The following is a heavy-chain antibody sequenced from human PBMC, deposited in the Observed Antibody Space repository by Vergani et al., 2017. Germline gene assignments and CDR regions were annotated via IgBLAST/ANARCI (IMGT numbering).Heavy chain of an antibody. V-gene: IGHV4-34*01. CDR2: INHSGST. CDR3: ARDPLHSSSWLGVDY. D-gene: IGHD6-13*01. CDR1: GGSFSGYY. J-gene: IGHJ4*02. Sequence: QVQLQQWGVGLLKPSETLSLTCAFYGGSFSGYYWSWIRQPPGKGLEWIGEINHSGSTNYNPSLKSRVTISVDTSKNQFSLKLSSVTAADTAVYYCARDPLHSSSWLGVDYWGQGTLVTVSS.